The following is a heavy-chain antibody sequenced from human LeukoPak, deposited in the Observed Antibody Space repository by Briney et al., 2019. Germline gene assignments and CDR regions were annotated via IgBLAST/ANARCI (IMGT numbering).Heavy chain of an antibody. CDR2: INTDGSST. CDR3: AKGQEYVWGSYRYTEGPYFDY. J-gene: IGHJ4*02. CDR1: GFTFSSYW. D-gene: IGHD3-16*02. Sequence: GGSLRLSCAASGFTFSSYWMHWVRQAPGKGLVWVSRINTDGSSTTYADSVKGRFTISRDNSKNTLYLQMNGLRAEDTAIFYCAKGQEYVWGSYRYTEGPYFDYWGQGTLVTVSS. V-gene: IGHV3-74*01.